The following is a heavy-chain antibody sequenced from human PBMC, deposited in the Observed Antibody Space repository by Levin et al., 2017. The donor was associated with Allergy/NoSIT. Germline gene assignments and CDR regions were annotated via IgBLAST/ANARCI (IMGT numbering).Heavy chain of an antibody. D-gene: IGHD3-10*01. CDR3: ARERYREFHAFDI. Sequence: GGSLRLSCAASGFTFSSYSMNWVRQAPGKGLEWVSSISSSSSYIYYADSVKGRFTISRDNAKNSLYLQMNSLRAEDTAVYYCARERYREFHAFDIWGQGTMVTVSS. CDR1: GFTFSSYS. J-gene: IGHJ3*02. CDR2: ISSSSSYI. V-gene: IGHV3-21*01.